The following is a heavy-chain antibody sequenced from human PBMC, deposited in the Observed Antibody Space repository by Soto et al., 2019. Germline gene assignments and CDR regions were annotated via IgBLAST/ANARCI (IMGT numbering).Heavy chain of an antibody. D-gene: IGHD3-10*01. CDR2: INAANGYT. Sequence: QVQLVQSGAEVKKPGASVKVSCKASGYGFTSCPIHWVRQAPGQGLECMGWINAANGYTRYSQKFQGRVTITRDTPATTAYMDLSSLTSEDTAVYYCARGGGLDDWGQGTLITVSS. CDR1: GYGFTSCP. J-gene: IGHJ4*02. V-gene: IGHV1-3*01. CDR3: ARGGGLDD.